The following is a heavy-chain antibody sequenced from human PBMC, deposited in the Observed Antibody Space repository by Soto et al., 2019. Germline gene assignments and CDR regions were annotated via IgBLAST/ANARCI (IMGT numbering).Heavy chain of an antibody. CDR3: VRGGIAGHWFDP. CDR2: IFHSGST. CDR1: RAFINSGGFY. D-gene: IGHD2-15*01. J-gene: IGHJ5*02. Sequence: QVQLQESGPGLVKPTQTLSLTCSVSRAFINSGGFYYSWIRQPPGNGLEWLGYIFHSGSTLYNPSLRGRLTLSADTSRNQLSLYLTSVTAADTAVYYCVRGGIAGHWFDPWGQGILVTVSS. V-gene: IGHV4-31*03.